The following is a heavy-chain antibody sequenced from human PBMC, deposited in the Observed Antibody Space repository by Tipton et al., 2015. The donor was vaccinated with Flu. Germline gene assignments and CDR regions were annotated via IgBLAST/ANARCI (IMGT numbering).Heavy chain of an antibody. J-gene: IGHJ3*02. Sequence: SLRLSCTASGFTFDDYAMHWVRQAPGKGPEWVSLISGDGGNTYYADSVRGRFTISRDNSKRSLYLQMNSLRTEDTALYYCAKDARCPACAFDIWGQGTMVTVSS. CDR3: AKDARCPACAFDI. CDR2: ISGDGGNT. CDR1: GFTFDDYA. D-gene: IGHD4/OR15-4a*01. V-gene: IGHV3-43*02.